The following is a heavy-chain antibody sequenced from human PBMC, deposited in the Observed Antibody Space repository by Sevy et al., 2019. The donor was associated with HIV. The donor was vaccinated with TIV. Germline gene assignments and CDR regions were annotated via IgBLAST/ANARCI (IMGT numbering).Heavy chain of an antibody. D-gene: IGHD3-10*01. J-gene: IGHJ3*02. CDR3: ARDRGARITMVRGALGGAFDI. CDR1: GFTFSSYA. V-gene: IGHV3-30-3*01. CDR2: ISYDGSNK. Sequence: GGSLRLSCAASGFTFSSYAMHWVRQAPGKGLEWVAVISYDGSNKYYADSVKGRFTISRDNSKNTLYLQMNSLRAEDTAVYYCARDRGARITMVRGALGGAFDIWGQGTMVTVSS.